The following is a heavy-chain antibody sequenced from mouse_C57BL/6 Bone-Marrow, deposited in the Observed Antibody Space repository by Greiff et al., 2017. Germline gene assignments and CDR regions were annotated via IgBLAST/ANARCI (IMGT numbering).Heavy chain of an antibody. Sequence: QVQLQQSGPELVKPGASVKISCKASGYSFTSYYIHWVKQRHGQGLEWIGWIYPGSGNTQYNEKFKGKATLTADTSSSTAYMQLRSLTSEDSAVYYCARDYSPHFDYWGQGTTLTVSS. D-gene: IGHD2-12*01. CDR1: GYSFTSYY. V-gene: IGHV1-66*01. CDR3: ARDYSPHFDY. CDR2: IYPGSGNT. J-gene: IGHJ2*01.